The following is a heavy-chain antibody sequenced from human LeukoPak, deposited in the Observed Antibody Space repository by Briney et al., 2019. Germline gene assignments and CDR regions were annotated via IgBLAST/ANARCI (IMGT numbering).Heavy chain of an antibody. CDR3: AREAVVLTLDY. D-gene: IGHD6-19*01. CDR2: ISYDGSNK. J-gene: IGHJ4*02. CDR1: GFTFSSYA. Sequence: GRSLRLSCAASGFTFSSYAMHWVRQAPGKGLEWVAVISYDGSNKYYADSVKGRFTISRDNSKNTLYLQMNSLRAEDTAVYYCAREAVVLTLDYWGQGNPGHRLL. V-gene: IGHV3-30*04.